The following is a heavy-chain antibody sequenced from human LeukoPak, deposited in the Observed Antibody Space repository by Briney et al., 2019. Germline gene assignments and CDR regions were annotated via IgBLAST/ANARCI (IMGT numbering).Heavy chain of an antibody. CDR3: ARSCSSTSCYSSADRFDP. D-gene: IGHD2-2*01. CDR1: GGSISSSNW. V-gene: IGHV4-4*02. J-gene: IGHJ5*02. CDR2: IYHSGST. Sequence: PSETLSLTCAVSGGSISSSNWWSWVRQPPGKGLEWIGEIYHSGSTNYNPSLKSRVTISVDKSKNQFSLKLSSVTAADTAVYYCARSCSSTSCYSSADRFDPWGQGTLVTVSS.